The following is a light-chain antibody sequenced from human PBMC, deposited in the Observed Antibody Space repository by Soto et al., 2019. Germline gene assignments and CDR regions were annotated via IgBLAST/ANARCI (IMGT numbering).Light chain of an antibody. CDR3: QQYNRYWT. CDR1: QSISIW. J-gene: IGKJ1*01. CDR2: KAS. V-gene: IGKV1-5*03. Sequence: DIQMTQSPSTLSASVGDRVTITCRASQSISIWLAWYQHKPGKAPKLLLYKASSLESGVPSRFSGSGSATEFTLTISSLQPDDFATYYCQQYNRYWTFGQGTKVEIK.